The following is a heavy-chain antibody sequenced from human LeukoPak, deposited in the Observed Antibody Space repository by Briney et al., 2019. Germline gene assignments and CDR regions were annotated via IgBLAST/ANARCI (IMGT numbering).Heavy chain of an antibody. CDR3: ARDRSGEGVDS. V-gene: IGHV1-3*01. CDR2: INAGNGNT. J-gene: IGHJ4*02. CDR1: GYTFTNYA. Sequence: VASVKVSCKASGYTFTNYAMHWVRQAPGQRLEWMGWINAGNGNTKYSQKFQGRVTITRDTSASTAYMELSSLRSEDTAVYYCARDRSGEGVDSWGQGTLVTVSS. D-gene: IGHD3-10*01.